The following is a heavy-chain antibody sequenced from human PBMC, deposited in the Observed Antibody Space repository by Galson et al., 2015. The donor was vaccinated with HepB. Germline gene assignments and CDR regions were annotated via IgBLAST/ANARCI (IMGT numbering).Heavy chain of an antibody. CDR1: GYTFTGYY. Sequence: SVKVSCKASGYTFTGYYMHWVRQAPGQGLEWMGRINPNSGGTNYAQKFQGRVTMTTDTSTSTVYMELRGLRSDDTAVYYCARDRSYGDSSLSYWGQGTLVTVSS. CDR3: ARDRSYGDSSLSY. J-gene: IGHJ4*02. V-gene: IGHV1-2*06. CDR2: INPNSGGT. D-gene: IGHD4-17*01.